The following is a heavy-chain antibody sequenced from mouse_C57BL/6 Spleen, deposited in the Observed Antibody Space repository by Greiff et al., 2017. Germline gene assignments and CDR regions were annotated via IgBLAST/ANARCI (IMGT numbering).Heavy chain of an antibody. V-gene: IGHV1-54*01. CDR1: GYAFTNYL. CDR3: ARYGNYWYFDV. Sequence: QVQLQQSGAELVRPGTSVKVSCKASGYAFTNYLIEWVKQRPGQGLEWIGVINPGSGGTNYNEKFKGKATLTADKSSSTAYMQLSSLTSEDSAVYFCARYGNYWYFDVWGTGTTVTVSS. J-gene: IGHJ1*03. D-gene: IGHD2-1*01. CDR2: INPGSGGT.